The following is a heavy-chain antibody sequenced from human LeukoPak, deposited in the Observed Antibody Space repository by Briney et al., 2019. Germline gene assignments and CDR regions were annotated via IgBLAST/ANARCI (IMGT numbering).Heavy chain of an antibody. J-gene: IGHJ4*02. CDR3: ARVPYNWNYGYFDY. CDR2: IYTSGST. V-gene: IGHV4-61*02. Sequence: PSETLTLTCTVSVGFISSGSYYWSWIRQPAGKGLEWIWRIYTSGSTNYNPSLKSRVTISVDTSKNQFSLKLSSVTAADTAVYYCARVPYNWNYGYFDYWGQGTLVSVSS. CDR1: VGFISSGSYY. D-gene: IGHD1-7*01.